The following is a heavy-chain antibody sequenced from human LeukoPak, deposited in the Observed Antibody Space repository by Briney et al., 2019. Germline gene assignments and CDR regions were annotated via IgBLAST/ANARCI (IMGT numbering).Heavy chain of an antibody. D-gene: IGHD1-26*01. Sequence: SEALSLTCTVSGGSISNSYWSWIRQPPGKGLEWIGFFHDSESTNYNPSLKSRVSISLDTSKNQVSLWLSSVTAADTAVYYCARGDASGRPGIGFDFWGQGTLVTVSS. J-gene: IGHJ4*02. CDR3: ARGDASGRPGIGFDF. V-gene: IGHV4-59*01. CDR2: FHDSEST. CDR1: GGSISNSY.